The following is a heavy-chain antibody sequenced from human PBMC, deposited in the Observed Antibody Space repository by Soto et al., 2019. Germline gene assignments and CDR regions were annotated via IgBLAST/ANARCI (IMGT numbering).Heavy chain of an antibody. D-gene: IGHD3-10*01. CDR3: VRFYTMVREVIDY. CDR2: IYHSGST. J-gene: IGHJ4*02. CDR1: GGSISSGGYS. Sequence: SEKLPLTCAVSGGSISSGGYSWSWIRQPPGKGLEWIGYIYHSGSTYYNPSLKSRVTISVDRSKNQFSLKLSSVTAADTAVYYCVRFYTMVREVIDYWGQGTLVIVSA. V-gene: IGHV4-30-2*01.